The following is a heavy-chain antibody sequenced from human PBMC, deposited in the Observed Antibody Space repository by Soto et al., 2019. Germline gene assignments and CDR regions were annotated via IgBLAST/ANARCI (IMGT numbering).Heavy chain of an antibody. J-gene: IGHJ6*03. V-gene: IGHV3-33*01. CDR3: ARGRSGTQTDHHYMDV. Sequence: QVQLVESGGGVVQPGSSLRLSCAASGFTFSSYAMYWVRQAPGKGLECVAIIWYDGSKKYDADSVKGRFTISRDNSKNTLFLQMNSLSDADTAIYYCARGRSGTQTDHHYMDVLGNGTTVTVSS. CDR1: GFTFSSYA. CDR2: IWYDGSKK. D-gene: IGHD1-1*01.